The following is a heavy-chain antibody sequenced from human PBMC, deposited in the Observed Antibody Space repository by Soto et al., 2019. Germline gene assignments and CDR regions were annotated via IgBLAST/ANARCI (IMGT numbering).Heavy chain of an antibody. Sequence: EVQLLESGGGLVQPGGSLRLSCAASGFTFSSYAMSWVRQAPGKGLEWVSAIGGGGGGTYKADSVRGRFTISRDNAKNTLYLQMNSLRAEDTAVYYCALREMGCSGGSCYSLHYYYYYMDVWGKGTTVTVSS. CDR2: IGGGGGGT. V-gene: IGHV3-23*01. D-gene: IGHD2-15*01. CDR3: ALREMGCSGGSCYSLHYYYYYMDV. CDR1: GFTFSSYA. J-gene: IGHJ6*03.